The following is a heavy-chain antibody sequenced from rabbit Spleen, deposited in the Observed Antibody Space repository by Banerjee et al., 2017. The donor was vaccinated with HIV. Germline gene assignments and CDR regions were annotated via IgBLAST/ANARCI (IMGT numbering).Heavy chain of an antibody. V-gene: IGHV1S45*01. CDR2: IDIGSSGFT. D-gene: IGHD1-1*01. CDR1: GLDFSGDSY. J-gene: IGHJ6*01. Sequence: QEQLVESGGGLVKPGASLTLTCKASGLDFSGDSYDSYMCWVRQAPGQGLEWIACIDIGSSGFTYYASWAKGRFTISKPSSTTVTLQMTSLTAADTATYFCARDTSSSFSSYGMDLWGQGTLVTVS. CDR3: ARDTSSSFSSYGMDL.